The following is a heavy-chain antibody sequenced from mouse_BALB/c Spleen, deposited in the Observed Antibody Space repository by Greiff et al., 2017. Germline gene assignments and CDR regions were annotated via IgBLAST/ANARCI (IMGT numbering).Heavy chain of an antibody. CDR1: GFTFSSFG. Sequence: EVQLVESGGGLVQPGGSRKLSCAASGFTFSSFGMHWVRQAPEKGLEWVAYISSGSSTIYYADTVKGRFTISRDNPKNTLFLQMTSLRSEDTAMYYCERRGGGNAMDYWGQGTSVTVSS. J-gene: IGHJ4*01. CDR3: ERRGGGNAMDY. V-gene: IGHV5-17*02. CDR2: ISSGSSTI.